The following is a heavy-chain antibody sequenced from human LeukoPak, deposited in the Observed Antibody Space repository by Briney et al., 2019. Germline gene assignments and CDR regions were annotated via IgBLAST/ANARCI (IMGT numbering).Heavy chain of an antibody. CDR1: GGSISSSSYY. D-gene: IGHD5-12*01. J-gene: IGHJ4*02. CDR2: IYYSGST. CDR3: AGLYSGYEIRPDY. V-gene: IGHV4-39*01. Sequence: SETLSLTCTVSGGSISSSSYYWGWIRQPPGKGLEWIGSIYYSGSTYYNPSLKSRVTISVDTSKNQFSLKLSSVTAADTAVYYCAGLYSGYEIRPDYWGQGTLVTVSS.